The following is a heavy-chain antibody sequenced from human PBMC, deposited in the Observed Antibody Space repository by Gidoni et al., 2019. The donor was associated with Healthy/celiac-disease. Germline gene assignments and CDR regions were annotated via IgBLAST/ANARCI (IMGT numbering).Heavy chain of an antibody. CDR2: ISYDGSNK. CDR3: AKLSSENWFDP. Sequence: QVQLVESGGGVVQPGRSLRLSCAASGFTFSSYGMHWVRQAPGKGLEWVAVISYDGSNKYYADSVKGRFTISRDNSKNTLYLQMNSLRAEDTAVYYCAKLSSENWFDPWGQGTLVTVSS. V-gene: IGHV3-30*18. D-gene: IGHD6-19*01. CDR1: GFTFSSYG. J-gene: IGHJ5*02.